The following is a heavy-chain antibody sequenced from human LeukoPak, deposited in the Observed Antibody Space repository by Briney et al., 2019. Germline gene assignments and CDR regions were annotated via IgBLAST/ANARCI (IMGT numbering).Heavy chain of an antibody. CDR1: GYNFPSYT. CDR3: ARSSSGTYHY. Sequence: ASVKVSCKTSGYNFPSYTMHWLRQAPGQSPEWMGSINGDNGNTKYSEKFQDKVTFTRDTSASSAYMELSSLRAEDTAVYYCARSSSGTYHYWGQGTLVTVSS. V-gene: IGHV1-3*01. D-gene: IGHD3-10*01. J-gene: IGHJ4*02. CDR2: INGDNGNT.